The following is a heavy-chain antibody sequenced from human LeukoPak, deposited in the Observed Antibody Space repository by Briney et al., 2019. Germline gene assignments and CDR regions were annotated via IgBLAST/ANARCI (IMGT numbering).Heavy chain of an antibody. Sequence: ASVKVSCKASGGTFISYAISWVRQAPGQGLEWMGRIIPILGIANYAQKFQGRVTITADKSTSTAYMELSSLRSEDTAVYYCARARPPNYDFWSGPGDYYGMDVWGQGTTVTVSS. J-gene: IGHJ6*02. CDR2: IIPILGIA. D-gene: IGHD3-3*01. CDR1: GGTFISYA. V-gene: IGHV1-69*04. CDR3: ARARPPNYDFWSGPGDYYGMDV.